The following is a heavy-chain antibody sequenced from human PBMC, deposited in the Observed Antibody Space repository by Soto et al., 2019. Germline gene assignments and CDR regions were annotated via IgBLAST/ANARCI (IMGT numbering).Heavy chain of an antibody. D-gene: IGHD5-12*01. J-gene: IGHJ6*03. V-gene: IGHV4-59*08. CDR3: ARGVDIPGGYYYYYMDV. CDR2: IYYSGST. CDR1: GGSISSYY. Sequence: SETLSLTCTVSGGSISSYYWSWIRQPPGKGLEWIGYIYYSGSTNYNPSLKSRVTISVDTSKNQFSLKLSSVTAADTAVYYCARGVDIPGGYYYYYMDVWGKGTTVTVSS.